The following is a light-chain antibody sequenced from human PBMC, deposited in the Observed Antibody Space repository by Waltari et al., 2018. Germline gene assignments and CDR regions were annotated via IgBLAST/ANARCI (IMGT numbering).Light chain of an antibody. Sequence: QSALTQPASVSGSPGQSITISCTGTSSDFGCYNLVSWYQQHPGKAPRLMIYEDNKRPSGVSNRFSGSKSGNTASLTISGLQAEDEADYYCCSYAGSSKVFGNGTKVTVL. V-gene: IGLV2-23*01. J-gene: IGLJ1*01. CDR1: SSDFGCYNL. CDR3: CSYAGSSKV. CDR2: EDN.